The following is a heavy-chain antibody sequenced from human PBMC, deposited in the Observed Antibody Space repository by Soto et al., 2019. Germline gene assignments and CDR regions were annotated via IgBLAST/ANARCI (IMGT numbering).Heavy chain of an antibody. J-gene: IGHJ5*02. Sequence: PSETLSLTCTVSGGSISSYYWSWIRQPPGKGLEWIGYIYYSGSTNYNPSLKSRVTISVDTSKNQFSLKLSSVTAADTAVYHCARAHYGDYVYGWFDPWGQGTLVTVSS. D-gene: IGHD4-17*01. V-gene: IGHV4-59*01. CDR2: IYYSGST. CDR1: GGSISSYY. CDR3: ARAHYGDYVYGWFDP.